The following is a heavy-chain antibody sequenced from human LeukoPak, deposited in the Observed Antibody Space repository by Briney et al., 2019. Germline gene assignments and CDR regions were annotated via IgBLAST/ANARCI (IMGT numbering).Heavy chain of an antibody. Sequence: PGGSLRLSCAASGLTYSCYSMNWVRQAPGKGLEWVSSISSSTSYIYYADSVKGRFTISRDNAKNSLYLQMNTLRADDTALFYCARSVDGYNYLFDYWGQGTPVTVSS. J-gene: IGHJ4*02. CDR3: ARSVDGYNYLFDY. CDR1: GLTYSCYS. V-gene: IGHV3-21*01. D-gene: IGHD5-24*01. CDR2: ISSSTSYI.